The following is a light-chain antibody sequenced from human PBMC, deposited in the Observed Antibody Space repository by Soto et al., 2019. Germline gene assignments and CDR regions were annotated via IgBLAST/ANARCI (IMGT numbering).Light chain of an antibody. J-gene: IGKJ1*01. CDR2: AAS. Sequence: EIVLTQSPGTLSLSPGDRATLSCRASETVTGKYLAWYQQKAGQAPRLLIFAASNRATGIPDRFSCSGSGTDFTLTISRLEPEDFAVYFCQQYSSPPQTFGQGTKVEIK. V-gene: IGKV3-20*01. CDR1: ETVTGKY. CDR3: QQYSSPPQT.